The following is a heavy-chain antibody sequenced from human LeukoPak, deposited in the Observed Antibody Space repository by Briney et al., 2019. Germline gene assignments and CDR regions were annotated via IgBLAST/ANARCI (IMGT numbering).Heavy chain of an antibody. Sequence: SETLSLTCAVYGVSFSGYYWSWIRQPPGKGLEWIGEINHSGSTNYNPSLKSRVTISVDTSKNQFSLKLSSVTAADTAVYYCARSPDYGDYSNWFDPWGQGTLVTVSS. J-gene: IGHJ5*02. CDR3: ARSPDYGDYSNWFDP. D-gene: IGHD4-17*01. CDR1: GVSFSGYY. V-gene: IGHV4-34*01. CDR2: INHSGST.